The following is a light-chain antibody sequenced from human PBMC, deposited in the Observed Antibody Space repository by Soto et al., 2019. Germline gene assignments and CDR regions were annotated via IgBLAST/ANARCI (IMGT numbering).Light chain of an antibody. J-gene: IGKJ4*01. Sequence: IQLTQSPSSLSASVGDRVTITCRASRGISSYLAWYQQKPGKAPKLLVYSASTLQSGVPSRFSGSGSGTEFTLTISSLQPEDVATYYCQKHNSAPFTFGGGTKVDIK. CDR2: SAS. CDR3: QKHNSAPFT. CDR1: RGISSY. V-gene: IGKV1-27*01.